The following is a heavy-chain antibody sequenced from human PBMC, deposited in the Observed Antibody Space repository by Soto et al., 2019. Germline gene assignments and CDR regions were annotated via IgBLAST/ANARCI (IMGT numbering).Heavy chain of an antibody. D-gene: IGHD2-2*02. CDR1: GFTFSSYG. Sequence: QVQLVESGGGVVQPGRSLRLSCADSGFTFSSYGMHWVRQAPGKGLEWVAVISYDGSNKYYADSVKGRFTISRDNSKNTLYLQMNSLRAEDTAVYYCAKRACSSTSCYTEGDYWGQGTLVTVSS. CDR2: ISYDGSNK. J-gene: IGHJ4*02. V-gene: IGHV3-30*18. CDR3: AKRACSSTSCYTEGDY.